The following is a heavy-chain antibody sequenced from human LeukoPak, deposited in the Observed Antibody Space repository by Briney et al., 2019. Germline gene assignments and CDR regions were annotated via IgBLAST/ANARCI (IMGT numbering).Heavy chain of an antibody. CDR3: ATTGIAVAGGFDY. V-gene: IGHV1-24*01. J-gene: IGHJ4*02. CDR2: FDPEDGET. D-gene: IGHD6-19*01. CDR1: GYTLTELS. Sequence: ASVKVPCKVSGYTLTELSMHWVRQAPGKGLGWMGGFDPEDGETIYAQKFQGRVTMTEDTSTDTAYMELSSLRSEDTAVYYCATTGIAVAGGFDYWGQGTLVTVSS.